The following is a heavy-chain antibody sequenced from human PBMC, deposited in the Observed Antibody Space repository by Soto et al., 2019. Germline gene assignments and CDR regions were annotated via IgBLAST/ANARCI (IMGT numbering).Heavy chain of an antibody. CDR1: GFTLSNSE. V-gene: IGHV3-48*03. J-gene: IGHJ3*02. CDR2: VGSSGNTK. D-gene: IGHD1-26*01. CDR3: ARGLEYYFKPGVFDI. Sequence: EVQLVESGGGLEQPGGSLRLSCAASGFTLSNSEMNWVRQAPGKGLEWVSYVGSSGNTKYYADSVKGRFTSSRDNAKNSLYLQMNSLRAEDTAVYYCARGLEYYFKPGVFDIWGQGTMVSVSS.